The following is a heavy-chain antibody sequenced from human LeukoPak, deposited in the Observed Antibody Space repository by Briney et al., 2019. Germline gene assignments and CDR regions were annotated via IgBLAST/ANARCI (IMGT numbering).Heavy chain of an antibody. CDR1: GFTFSSYE. Sequence: GGSLRLSCAASGFTFSSYEMNWVRQAPGKGLEWVSYISSSGSTIYYADSVEGRFTISRDNAKNSLYLQMNSLRAEDTAVYYCARDYWNWFDPWGQGTLVTVSS. CDR3: ARDYWNWFDP. D-gene: IGHD2-8*02. V-gene: IGHV3-48*03. J-gene: IGHJ5*02. CDR2: ISSSGSTI.